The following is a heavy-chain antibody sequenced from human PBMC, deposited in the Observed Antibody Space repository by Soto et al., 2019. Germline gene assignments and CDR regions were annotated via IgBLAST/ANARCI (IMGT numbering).Heavy chain of an antibody. CDR1: GYRFTDHW. CDR2: IYPGDSDI. CDR3: ATRYSSPSYDF. V-gene: IGHV5-51*01. D-gene: IGHD6-6*01. Sequence: GESLKISCKGSGYRFTDHWIGWVRQMPGKGLEWMGIIYPGDSDIRVTPSLQGQVTISADKSINTAYLQWSSLKASDTALYYCATRYSSPSYDFWGQGTLVTVSS. J-gene: IGHJ4*02.